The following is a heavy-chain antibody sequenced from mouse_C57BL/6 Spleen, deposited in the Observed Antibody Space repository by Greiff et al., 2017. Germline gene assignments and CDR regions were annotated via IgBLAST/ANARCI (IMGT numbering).Heavy chain of an antibody. CDR1: GYTFTSYL. J-gene: IGHJ2*01. D-gene: IGHD1-1*01. Sequence: QVQLQQPGAELVKPGASVKLSCKASGYTFTSYLMQWVKQRPGQGLEWIGEIDPSDSYTNYNQKFKGKATLTVDTSSSTAYMQLSSLTSEDSAVYYWARYYYGSSYYFDYWGQGTTLTVSS. V-gene: IGHV1-50*01. CDR3: ARYYYGSSYYFDY. CDR2: IDPSDSYT.